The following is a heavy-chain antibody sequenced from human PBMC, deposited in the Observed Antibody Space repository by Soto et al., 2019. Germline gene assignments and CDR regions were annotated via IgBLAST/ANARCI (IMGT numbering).Heavy chain of an antibody. J-gene: IGHJ1*01. CDR3: AKASRRRDYGDYDDPSRNPQH. D-gene: IGHD4-17*01. CDR1: GFTFSSYA. V-gene: IGHV3-23*01. CDR2: ISGSGGST. Sequence: GGSLRLSCAASGFTFSSYAMSWVRQAPGKGLEWVSAISGSGGSTYYADSVKGRFTISRDNSKNTLYLQMNSLRAEDTAVYYCAKASRRRDYGDYDDPSRNPQHWGQGTLVTVSS.